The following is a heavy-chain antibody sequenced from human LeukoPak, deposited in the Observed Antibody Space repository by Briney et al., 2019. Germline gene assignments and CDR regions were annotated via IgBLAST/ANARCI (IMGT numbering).Heavy chain of an antibody. D-gene: IGHD2-15*01. CDR1: GYRFSDYY. V-gene: IGHV1-2*02. J-gene: IGHJ4*02. Sequence: ASVKVSCKASGYRFSDYYMHWVRQGPGQGLEWMGWVNSNSGGTHFAQQFEGRVTMTRDTSISTAYMELSGLKSDDTAVYYCARGYCSGGSCYHFDSWGQGTLVTVSS. CDR3: ARGYCSGGSCYHFDS. CDR2: VNSNSGGT.